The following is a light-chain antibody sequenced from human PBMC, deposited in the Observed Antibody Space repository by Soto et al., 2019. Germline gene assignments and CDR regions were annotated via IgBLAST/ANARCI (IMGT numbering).Light chain of an antibody. J-gene: IGLJ3*02. Sequence: QSVLTQPASVSGSPGQSITISCTGTSSDVGNSNFVSWYQHHPGKAPKLMIYEGTKLSSGVSNRFSGSKSGNTASLTISGLRAEDEADYYCCSYAGRTTWVFGGGTKLTVL. V-gene: IGLV2-23*01. CDR3: CSYAGRTTWV. CDR1: SSDVGNSNF. CDR2: EGT.